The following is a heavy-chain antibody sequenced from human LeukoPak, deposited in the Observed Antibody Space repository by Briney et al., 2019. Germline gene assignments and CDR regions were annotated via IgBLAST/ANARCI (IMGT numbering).Heavy chain of an antibody. CDR2: IYSSGGDS. Sequence: SDTLSLTCAVSGGSINSYYWSWIRQPPGKGLEWIAYIYSSGGDSNYNPSFKSRVTISVDTSKNQSSLELPSVAAADTAIYYCARQPSGTAAFDIWGQGTMVIVSS. V-gene: IGHV4-59*08. D-gene: IGHD1/OR15-1a*01. J-gene: IGHJ3*02. CDR1: GGSINSYY. CDR3: ARQPSGTAAFDI.